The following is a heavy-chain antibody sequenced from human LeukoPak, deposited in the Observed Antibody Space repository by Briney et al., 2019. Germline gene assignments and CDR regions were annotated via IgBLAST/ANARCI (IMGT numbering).Heavy chain of an antibody. CDR2: IRAYNETK. D-gene: IGHD2/OR15-2a*01. CDR3: ARFVSNSADHPDYFYYYIDV. Sequence: ASVTVSCKASDYSFTTHGIGWVRQAPGRRLEWVGWIRAYNETKDYAQKVRGRITMSTDTSTSTAYLELRSLTSDDTAVYYCARFVSNSADHPDYFYYYIDVWGEGPMVTVSS. J-gene: IGHJ6*03. V-gene: IGHV1-18*01. CDR1: DYSFTTHG.